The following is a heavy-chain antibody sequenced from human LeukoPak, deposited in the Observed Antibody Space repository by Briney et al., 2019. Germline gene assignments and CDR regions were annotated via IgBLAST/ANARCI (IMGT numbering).Heavy chain of an antibody. CDR1: GGSISRTGYY. V-gene: IGHV4-39*01. Sequence: SETLSLACTVSGGSISRTGYYWGWIRQPPGKGLEWIGSIYHTGTTYYSSSLKSRVTISVDTSKNPISLKLTSVTAADTAVYFGATELRYFDWLLPNYFDSWGQGTLVTVSS. J-gene: IGHJ4*02. CDR3: ATELRYFDWLLPNYFDS. CDR2: IYHTGTT. D-gene: IGHD3-9*01.